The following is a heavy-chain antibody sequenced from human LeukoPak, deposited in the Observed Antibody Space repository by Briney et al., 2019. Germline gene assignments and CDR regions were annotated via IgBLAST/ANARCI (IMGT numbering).Heavy chain of an antibody. J-gene: IGHJ4*02. V-gene: IGHV4-34*01. D-gene: IGHD3-10*01. Sequence: PSETLSLTCAVYGGSFSGYYWSWIRQPPGKGLEWIGEINHSGSTNYNPSLKSRVTISVDTSKNQFSLKLSSVTAADTAVYYCARLRVRGTLFDYWGQGTLVTVSS. CDR2: INHSGST. CDR1: GGSFSGYY. CDR3: ARLRVRGTLFDY.